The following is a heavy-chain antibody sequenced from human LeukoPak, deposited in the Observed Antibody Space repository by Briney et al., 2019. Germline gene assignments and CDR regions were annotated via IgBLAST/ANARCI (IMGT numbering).Heavy chain of an antibody. CDR3: ARHRWGGWFDP. CDR1: GGSISSYY. D-gene: IGHD3-16*01. V-gene: IGHV4-59*01. CDR2: IYYSGST. J-gene: IGHJ5*02. Sequence: PSETLSLTCTVSGGSISSYYCSWIRQPPGKGLEWIGYIYYSGSTNYNPSLKSRVTISVDTSKNQFSLKLSSVTAADTAVYYCARHRWGGWFDPWGQGTLVTVSS.